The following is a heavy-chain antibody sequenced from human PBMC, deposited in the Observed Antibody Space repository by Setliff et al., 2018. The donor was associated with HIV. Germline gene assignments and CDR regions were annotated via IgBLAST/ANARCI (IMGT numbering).Heavy chain of an antibody. V-gene: IGHV1-8*02. CDR2: MNPNSGNS. J-gene: IGHJ5*02. CDR1: GYNFINND. Sequence: ASVKVSCKASGYNFINNDINWVRQATGQGLEWMGWMNPNSGNSGYAQKFQGRVTMTRSTSFSTAYMELNNLTSEDTAIYYCARKHKVSLGRGIVVLWGFDPWGQGTLVTVSS. CDR3: ARKHKVSLGRGIVVLWGFDP. D-gene: IGHD3-10*01.